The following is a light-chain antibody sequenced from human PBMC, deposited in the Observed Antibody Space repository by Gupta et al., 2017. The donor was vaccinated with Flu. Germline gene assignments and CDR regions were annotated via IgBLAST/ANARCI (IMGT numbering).Light chain of an antibody. J-gene: IGLJ1*01. CDR2: EVS. V-gene: IGLV2-14*03. CDR3: SSYISSTTLEV. Sequence: QSALTQPASVSGSPGQSITISCTGTSSDVGGYDYVSWFQQYPGKAPKLIIFEVSNRPSGVSNRFSGSKFGNTASLTIAQLQAEDEAEYYCSSYISSTTLEVFGGGTKVTVL. CDR1: SSDVGGYDY.